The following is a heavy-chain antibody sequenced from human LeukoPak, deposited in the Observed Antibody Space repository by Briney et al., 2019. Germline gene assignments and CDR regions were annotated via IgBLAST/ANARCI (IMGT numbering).Heavy chain of an antibody. Sequence: GGSLRLSCAASGFSFSSFAMSWVRQAPEGRLEWVSAISGRGGSTYYADSVKGRFSISRDNSKNTLYLQINSLRAEDTAVYYCAKGYGCGYPFDPWGQGTLVTVSS. J-gene: IGHJ5*02. CDR1: GFSFSSFA. D-gene: IGHD3-22*01. CDR2: ISGRGGST. V-gene: IGHV3-23*01. CDR3: AKGYGCGYPFDP.